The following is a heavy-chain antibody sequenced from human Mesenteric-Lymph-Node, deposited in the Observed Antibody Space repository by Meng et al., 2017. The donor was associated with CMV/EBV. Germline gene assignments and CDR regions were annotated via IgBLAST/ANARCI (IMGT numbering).Heavy chain of an antibody. D-gene: IGHD6-19*01. CDR2: VHYTGGT. J-gene: IGHJ5*02. Sequence: LQLQESGPGQGKPSETLSLTCTVSGDSISSFYYWGWIRQPPGRGLEWIGSVHYTGGTYYSPSLKSRVTVSVDTSKNQFSLRLTSVTAADTAVYYCARPFPSWQSPRLDPFGAWGQGTLVTASS. CDR1: GDSISSFYY. V-gene: IGHV4-39*01. CDR3: ARPFPSWQSPRLDPFGA.